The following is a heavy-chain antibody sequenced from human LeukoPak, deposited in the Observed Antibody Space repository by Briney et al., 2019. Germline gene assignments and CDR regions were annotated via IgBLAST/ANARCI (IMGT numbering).Heavy chain of an antibody. CDR3: AREGGQTRGVY. CDR2: IYYSGST. CDR1: GSSISSYY. Sequence: SETLSLTCTVSGSSISSYYWGWIRQPPGKGLEWIGSIYYSGSTYYNPSLKSRVTISVDTSKNQFSLKLSSVTAADTAVYYCAREGGQTRGVYWGQGTLVTVSS. J-gene: IGHJ4*02. V-gene: IGHV4-39*07. D-gene: IGHD3-16*01.